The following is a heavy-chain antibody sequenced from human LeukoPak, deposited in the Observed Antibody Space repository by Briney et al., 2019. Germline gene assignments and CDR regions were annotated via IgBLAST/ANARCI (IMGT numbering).Heavy chain of an antibody. CDR3: ARVWDIVVVPAAIPGAWFDP. Sequence: PSETLSLTCTVSGGSISSGDYYWTWIRQPPGKGLEWIGYIYYSGSTYYNPSLKSRVTVSLDTSKNQFSLKLSSVTAADTAVYYCARVWDIVVVPAAIPGAWFDPWGQGTLVTVSS. J-gene: IGHJ5*02. V-gene: IGHV4-30-4*08. D-gene: IGHD2-2*02. CDR2: IYYSGST. CDR1: GGSISSGDYY.